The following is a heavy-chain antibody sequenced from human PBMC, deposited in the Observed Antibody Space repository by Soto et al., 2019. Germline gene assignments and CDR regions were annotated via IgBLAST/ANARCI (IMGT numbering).Heavy chain of an antibody. V-gene: IGHV4-39*01. CDR2: IYYSGST. CDR3: AMSVGGQWFGDLSSVAFDI. D-gene: IGHD3-10*01. Sequence: QLQLQESGPGLAKPSETLSLICTVSGGSVSNSYYFWGWIRQPPGKGLEWIGSIYYSGSTYYNPSLKSRVTISVDTSKNQFSLKLNSVAAADTAVYYCAMSVGGQWFGDLSSVAFDIWGQGTMVTVSS. J-gene: IGHJ3*02. CDR1: GGSVSNSYYF.